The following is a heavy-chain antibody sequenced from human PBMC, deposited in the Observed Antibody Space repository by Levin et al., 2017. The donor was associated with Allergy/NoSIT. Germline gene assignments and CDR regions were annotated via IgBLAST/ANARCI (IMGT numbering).Heavy chain of an antibody. CDR1: GFTFSSYS. D-gene: IGHD3-22*01. CDR3: ARDPYDSSGYYFPYYFDY. CDR2: ISSISTTI. Sequence: GESLKISCVASGFTFSSYSMNWVRQAPGKGLEWVSFISSISTTIYYADSVKGRFTISRDNAKNSLYLQMNSLRDEDTAVYYCARDPYDSSGYYFPYYFDYWGQGALVTVSS. J-gene: IGHJ4*02. V-gene: IGHV3-48*02.